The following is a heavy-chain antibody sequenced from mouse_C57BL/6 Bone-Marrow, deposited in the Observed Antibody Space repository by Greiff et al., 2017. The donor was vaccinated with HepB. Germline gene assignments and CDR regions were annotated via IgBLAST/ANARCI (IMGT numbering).Heavy chain of an antibody. CDR3: ARHDPNWDGGAMDY. V-gene: IGHV15-2*01. CDR1: DSEVFPIAY. Sequence: QVQLQQSGSELRSPGSSVKLSCKDFDSEVFPIAYMSWVRQKPGHGFEWIGGILPSIGRTIYGEKFEDKATLDADTLSNTAYLELNSLTSEDSAIYYCARHDPNWDGGAMDYWGQGTSVTVSS. J-gene: IGHJ4*01. D-gene: IGHD4-1*01. CDR2: ILPSIGRT.